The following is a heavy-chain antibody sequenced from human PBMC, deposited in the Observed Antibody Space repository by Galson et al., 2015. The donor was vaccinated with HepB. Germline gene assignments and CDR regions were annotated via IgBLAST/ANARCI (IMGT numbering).Heavy chain of an antibody. Sequence: CAISGDSASSNSAAWNWIRQSPSRGLEWLGRIYYKCKWYNDYAVAVKSRITINPDTSKNQFSLQLNSVTLEDTAVYYCARDNTLPMSVGVTTYAFNVWGQGTLVTVSS. D-gene: IGHD1-26*01. CDR1: GDSASSNSAA. CDR2: IYYKCKWYN. CDR3: ARDNTLPMSVGVTTYAFNV. V-gene: IGHV6-1*01. J-gene: IGHJ3*01.